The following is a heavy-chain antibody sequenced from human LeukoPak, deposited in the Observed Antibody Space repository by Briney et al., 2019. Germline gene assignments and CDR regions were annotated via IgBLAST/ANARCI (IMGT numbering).Heavy chain of an antibody. J-gene: IGHJ3*02. V-gene: IGHV3-30*18. CDR3: AKDYGSGSYFHDAFDI. Sequence: GGSLRLSCATSEFTFNRYCMHWVRQAPGKGLEGVAVISYDGSNKHYADSVKGRFSISRDNSKNTLYLQMNSLRAEDTAVYYCAKDYGSGSYFHDAFDIWGQGTMVTVSS. CDR2: ISYDGSNK. CDR1: EFTFNRYC. D-gene: IGHD3-10*01.